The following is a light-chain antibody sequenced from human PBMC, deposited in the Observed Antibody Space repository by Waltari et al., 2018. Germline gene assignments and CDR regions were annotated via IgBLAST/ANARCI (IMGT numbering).Light chain of an antibody. CDR1: NSDVRTYNY. V-gene: IGLV2-14*01. J-gene: IGLJ2*01. CDR3: SSYSTSSPLVI. CDR2: EVI. Sequence: QSALTQPASVSGSPGQSTTISCTATNSDVRTYNYVSWYQQHPGKAPKLLIYEVIKRPSGGSNRFSGSKAGDTASLTISGLQAEDEANYYCSSYSTSSPLVIFGGGTNLTVL.